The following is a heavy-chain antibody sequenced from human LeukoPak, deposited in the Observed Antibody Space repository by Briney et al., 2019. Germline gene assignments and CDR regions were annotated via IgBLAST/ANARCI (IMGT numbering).Heavy chain of an antibody. Sequence: SETLSLTCAVYGGSFSGYYWSWIRQPPGKGLEWIGEINHSGSTNYNPSLESRVTISVDTSKNQFSLKLSSVTAADTAVYYCARGLWYSSSSALDYWGQGTLVTVSS. CDR2: INHSGST. CDR3: ARGLWYSSSSALDY. V-gene: IGHV4-34*01. J-gene: IGHJ4*02. CDR1: GGSFSGYY. D-gene: IGHD6-6*01.